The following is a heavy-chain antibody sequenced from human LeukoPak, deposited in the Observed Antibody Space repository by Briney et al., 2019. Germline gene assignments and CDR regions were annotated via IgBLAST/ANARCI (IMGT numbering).Heavy chain of an antibody. CDR2: ISSDGNNI. Sequence: GGSLRLSCAASGFTFSNYWMHWVRQVPGKGLVWVSRISSDGNNIQYADSVKGRFTISRDNTKTTLYLQMNSLRVEDTAVYYCARIIVGATGIDYWGQGTLVTVSS. V-gene: IGHV3-74*01. D-gene: IGHD1-26*01. CDR3: ARIIVGATGIDY. J-gene: IGHJ4*02. CDR1: GFTFSNYW.